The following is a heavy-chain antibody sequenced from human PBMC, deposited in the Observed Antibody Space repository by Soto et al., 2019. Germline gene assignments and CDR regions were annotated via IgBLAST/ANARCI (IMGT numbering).Heavy chain of an antibody. CDR1: GGTFSRYA. CDR2: IIPIFGTA. CDR3: AGNMYYYDSSGYPRDYYYYGMDV. V-gene: IGHV1-69*13. J-gene: IGHJ6*02. Sequence: SVKVSCKASGGTFSRYAISWVRQAPGQGLEWMGGIIPIFGTANYAQKFQGRVTITADESTSTAYMELSSLRSEDTAVYYCAGNMYYYDSSGYPRDYYYYGMDVWGQGTTVTVSS. D-gene: IGHD3-22*01.